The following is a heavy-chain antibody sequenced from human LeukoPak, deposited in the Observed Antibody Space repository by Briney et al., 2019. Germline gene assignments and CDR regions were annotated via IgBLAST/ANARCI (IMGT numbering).Heavy chain of an antibody. CDR1: GFTVSSNY. CDR3: ARSGRRGYSYGYRFKYYYDY. CDR2: IYSGGST. J-gene: IGHJ4*02. Sequence: PGGSLRLSCAASGFTVSSNYMSWVRQAPGKGLEWVSVIYSGGSTYYADSVKGRFTISRDNSKNTLYLQMNSLRAEDTAVYYCARSGRRGYSYGYRFKYYYDYWGQGTLVTVSS. D-gene: IGHD5-18*01. V-gene: IGHV3-53*05.